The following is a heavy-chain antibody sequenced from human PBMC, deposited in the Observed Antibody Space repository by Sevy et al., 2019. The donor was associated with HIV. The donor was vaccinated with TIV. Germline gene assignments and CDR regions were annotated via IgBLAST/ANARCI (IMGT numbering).Heavy chain of an antibody. D-gene: IGHD2-8*01. CDR2: VRNDGSNK. Sequence: GGSLTLSCAASGFSLTTSDMHWVRQAPGKGLEWVAYVRNDGSNKYYADSVRDRFTISRDSPKNTLYLQMNSLRDEDTAIYYCARGRKTTEEWLEELDYYYGLDVWGQGTTVTVS. V-gene: IGHV3-30*02. J-gene: IGHJ6*02. CDR3: ARGRKTTEEWLEELDYYYGLDV. CDR1: GFSLTTSD.